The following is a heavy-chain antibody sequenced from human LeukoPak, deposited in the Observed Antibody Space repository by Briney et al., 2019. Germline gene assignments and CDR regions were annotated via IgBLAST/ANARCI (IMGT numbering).Heavy chain of an antibody. CDR1: GGTFSSYA. D-gene: IGHD1-26*01. CDR3: ARGGGSGSYWGYYFDY. CDR2: IIPIFGTA. J-gene: IGHJ4*02. Sequence: SVKVSCKASGGTFSSYAISWVRQAPGQGLEWMGGIIPIFGTANYAQKFQGRVTITTDESTSTAYMELSSLRSEDTAVYYCARGGGSGSYWGYYFDYWGQGTLVTVSP. V-gene: IGHV1-69*05.